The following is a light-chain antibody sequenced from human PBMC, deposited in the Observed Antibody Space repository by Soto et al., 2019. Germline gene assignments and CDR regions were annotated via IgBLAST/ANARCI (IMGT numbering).Light chain of an antibody. CDR2: GAS. V-gene: IGKV3-20*01. J-gene: IGKJ1*01. CDR3: QKYGSSPRT. CDR1: QSVSSSY. Sequence: IVLPHSPGTVSFTPVEISSICFRSSQSVSSSYLAWYHQKPGQAPRLLIYGASSRATGIPDRFSGSGSGTDFTLTISRLEPEDFAVYYCQKYGSSPRTCGKGTRGAIK.